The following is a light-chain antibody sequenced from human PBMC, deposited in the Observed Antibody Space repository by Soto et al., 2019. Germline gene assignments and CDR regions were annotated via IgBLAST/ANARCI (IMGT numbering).Light chain of an antibody. V-gene: IGLV2-14*01. J-gene: IGLJ1*01. CDR2: DVS. CDR1: SSDVGGYNY. Sequence: QSVLTHPASVSGSPGQSITISCTGTSSDVGGYNYVSWYQQHPGKAPKFMIYDVSNRPSGVSNRFSGSKSGTTASLTISGLQAEDEADYYCSSYTTSNTRQIVFGTGTKVTV. CDR3: SSYTTSNTRQIV.